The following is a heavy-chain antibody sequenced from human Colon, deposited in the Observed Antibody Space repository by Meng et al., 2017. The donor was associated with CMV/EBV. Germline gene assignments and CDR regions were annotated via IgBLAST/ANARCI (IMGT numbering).Heavy chain of an antibody. Sequence: GGSLRLSCATSGFAFSDLYMDWVRQTPGRGLEWVGRSRNRANIYTTEYAPSVRGRFTISRDESKKLLFLHMASLKTEDTAVYYCTSGYWYETYFDHWGQGTLVTSPQ. CDR1: GFAFSDLY. CDR3: TSGYWYETYFDH. D-gene: IGHD5-18*01. CDR2: SRNRANIYTT. J-gene: IGHJ4*02. V-gene: IGHV3-72*01.